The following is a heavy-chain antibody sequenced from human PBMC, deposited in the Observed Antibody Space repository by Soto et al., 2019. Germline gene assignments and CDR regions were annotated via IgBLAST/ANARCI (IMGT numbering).Heavy chain of an antibody. J-gene: IGHJ4*02. CDR3: AKRGYDILTGYYWFAYDY. D-gene: IGHD3-9*01. V-gene: IGHV3-23*01. CDR2: VIGSGSRT. Sequence: GGSLRLSCAASGLTFSNYAMTWVRQAPGKGLEWVSAVIGSGSRTYYADSVKGRFTISRDNSKNTLYLQMNSLRAEDTAVYYCAKRGYDILTGYYWFAYDYWGQGTLVTVSS. CDR1: GLTFSNYA.